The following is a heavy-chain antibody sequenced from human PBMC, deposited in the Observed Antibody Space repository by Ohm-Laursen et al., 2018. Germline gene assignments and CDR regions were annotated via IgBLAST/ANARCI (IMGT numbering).Heavy chain of an antibody. J-gene: IGHJ5*02. V-gene: IGHV4-39*07. CDR1: GVSISSSTYY. D-gene: IGHD1/OR15-1a*01. CDR3: ASWEQYNWFDP. CDR2: IYFSGST. Sequence: SETLSLTCSVSGVSISSSTYYWGWIRQPPGKGLEWIGSIYFSGSTNYNPSLKSRVTISVDTSKNQFSLKLSSVTAADTAVYYCASWEQYNWFDPWGQGTLVTVSS.